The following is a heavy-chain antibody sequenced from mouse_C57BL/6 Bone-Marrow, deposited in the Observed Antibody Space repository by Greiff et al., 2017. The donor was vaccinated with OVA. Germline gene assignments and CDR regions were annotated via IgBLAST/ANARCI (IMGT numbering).Heavy chain of an antibody. V-gene: IGHV1-50*01. CDR2: IDPSDSYT. D-gene: IGHD4-1*01. CDR3: ARGELGDY. J-gene: IGHJ2*01. Sequence: VQLQQSGAELVKPGASVKLSCKASGYTFTSYWMQWVKQRPGQGLEWIGEIDPSDSYTNYNQKFKGKATLTVDTSSSTAYMQLSSLTSEDSAVYYCARGELGDYWGQGTTLTVSS. CDR1: GYTFTSYW.